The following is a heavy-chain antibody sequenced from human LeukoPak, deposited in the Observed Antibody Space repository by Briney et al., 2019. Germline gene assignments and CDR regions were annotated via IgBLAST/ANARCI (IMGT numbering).Heavy chain of an antibody. V-gene: IGHV4-39*01. D-gene: IGHD4-17*01. CDR2: IYYSGST. CDR1: GGSISSSSYY. CDR3: ARHAVTTNDVDP. Sequence: PSETLSLTCTVSGGSISSSSYYWGWIRQPPGKGLEWIGSIYYSGSTYYNPSLKGRVTISVDTSKNQFSLKLSSVTAADTAVYYCARHAVTTNDVDPWGQGTLVTVSS. J-gene: IGHJ5*02.